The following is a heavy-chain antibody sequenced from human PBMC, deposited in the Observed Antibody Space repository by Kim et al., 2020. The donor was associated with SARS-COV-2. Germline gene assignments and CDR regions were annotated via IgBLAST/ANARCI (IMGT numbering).Heavy chain of an antibody. CDR2: IYYSGST. V-gene: IGHV4-59*01. CDR3: ARVRGPIEDSSGLLYYYYGMDV. D-gene: IGHD3-22*01. J-gene: IGHJ6*02. Sequence: SETLSLTCTVSGGSISSYYWSWIRQPPGKGLEWIGYIYYSGSTNYNPSLKSRVTISVDTSKNQFSLKLSSVTAADTAVYYCARVRGPIEDSSGLLYYYYGMDVWGQGTTVTVSS. CDR1: GGSISSYY.